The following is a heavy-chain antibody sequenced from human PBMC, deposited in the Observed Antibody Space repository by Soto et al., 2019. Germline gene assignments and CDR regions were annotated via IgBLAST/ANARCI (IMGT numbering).Heavy chain of an antibody. CDR1: GFTFSSYA. CDR3: ARDLLYQEGGYCSGGSCFLSDY. V-gene: IGHV3-30-3*01. CDR2: ISYDGSNK. J-gene: IGHJ4*02. D-gene: IGHD2-15*01. Sequence: GGSLRLSCAASGFTFSSYAMHWVRQAPGKGLEWVAVISYDGSNKYYADSVKGRFTISRDNSKNTLYLQMNSLRAEDTAVYYCARDLLYQEGGYCSGGSCFLSDYWGQGTLVTVSS.